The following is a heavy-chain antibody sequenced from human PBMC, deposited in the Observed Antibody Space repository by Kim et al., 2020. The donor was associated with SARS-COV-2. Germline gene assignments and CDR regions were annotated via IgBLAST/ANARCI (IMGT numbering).Heavy chain of an antibody. CDR2: INPSGGST. V-gene: IGHV1-46*01. J-gene: IGHJ1*01. CDR1: GYTFTSYY. CDR3: ARGGYCSSTSCYPDLEYFQH. D-gene: IGHD2-2*01. Sequence: ASVKVSCKASGYTFTSYYMHWVRQAPGQGLEWMGIINPSGGSTSYAQKFQGRVTMTRDTSTSTGYMELSSLRSEDTAVYYCARGGYCSSTSCYPDLEYFQHWGQGTLVTVSS.